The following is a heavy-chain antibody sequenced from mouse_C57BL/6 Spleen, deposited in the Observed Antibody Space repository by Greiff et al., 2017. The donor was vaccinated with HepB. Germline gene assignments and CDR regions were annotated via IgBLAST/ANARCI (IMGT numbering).Heavy chain of an antibody. CDR1: GFNIKDDY. V-gene: IGHV14-4*01. D-gene: IGHD3-2*02. Sequence: VQLKESGAELVRPGASVKLSCTASGFNIKDDYMHWVKQRPEQGLEWIGWIDPENGDTEYASKFQGKATITADTSSNTAYLQLSSLTSEDTAVYYCTTSSGYGYWGQGTLVTVSA. J-gene: IGHJ3*01. CDR2: IDPENGDT. CDR3: TTSSGYGY.